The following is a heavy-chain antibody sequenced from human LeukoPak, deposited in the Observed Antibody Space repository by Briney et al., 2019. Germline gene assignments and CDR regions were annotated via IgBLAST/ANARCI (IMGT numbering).Heavy chain of an antibody. CDR1: GGTFGSYS. D-gene: IGHD2-2*02. J-gene: IGHJ4*02. V-gene: IGHV1-69*02. CDR2: IIPMLDIA. CDR3: ARGYCRSTSCYNDFDY. Sequence: SVKVSCKASGGTFGSYSISWVRQAPGQGLEWMGRIIPMLDIANYAQKFQDRVTITADKSTSTAYMELSSLRSEDTAVYYCARGYCRSTSCYNDFDYWGQGTLVTVSS.